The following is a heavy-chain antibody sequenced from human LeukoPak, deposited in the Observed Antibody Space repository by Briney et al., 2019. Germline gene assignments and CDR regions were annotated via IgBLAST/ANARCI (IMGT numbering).Heavy chain of an antibody. CDR2: ISYDGSNK. D-gene: IGHD3-16*01. CDR3: ARAYVDAFDI. CDR1: GFTFSSYA. J-gene: IGHJ3*02. Sequence: GGSLRLSCAASGFTFSSYAMHWVRQAPGKGLEWVAVISYDGSNKYYADSVKGRFTISRDNSKNTLYLQMCSLRAEDTAVYYCARAYVDAFDIWGQGTMVTVSS. V-gene: IGHV3-30-3*01.